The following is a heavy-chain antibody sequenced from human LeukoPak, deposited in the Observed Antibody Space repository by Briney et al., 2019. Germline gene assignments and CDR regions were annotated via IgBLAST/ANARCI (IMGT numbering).Heavy chain of an antibody. Sequence: ASVKVSCKASGGTFSSYAISWVRQAPGKGLEWMGGFDPEDGETIYAQKFQGRVTMTEDTSTDTAYMELSSLRSEDTAVYYCATERYDFNWFDPWGQGTLVTVSS. CDR1: GGTFSSYA. CDR3: ATERYDFNWFDP. J-gene: IGHJ5*02. V-gene: IGHV1-24*01. CDR2: FDPEDGET. D-gene: IGHD3-3*01.